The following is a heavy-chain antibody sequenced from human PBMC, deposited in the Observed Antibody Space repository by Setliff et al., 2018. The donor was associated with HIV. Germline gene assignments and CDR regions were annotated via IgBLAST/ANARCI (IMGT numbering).Heavy chain of an antibody. CDR2: IYHTGSI. D-gene: IGHD2-2*01. CDR3: ARGDSTWPTQLLDV. Sequence: SETLSLTCTVSGGSISSSNYWSWVRQPPEKGLEWIGEIYHTGSINHNPSLRSRVTMSVDKSKNQFSLKLASVTAADTAVYYCARGDSTWPTQLLDVWGKGTTVTVSS. J-gene: IGHJ6*04. CDR1: GGSISSSNY. V-gene: IGHV4-4*02.